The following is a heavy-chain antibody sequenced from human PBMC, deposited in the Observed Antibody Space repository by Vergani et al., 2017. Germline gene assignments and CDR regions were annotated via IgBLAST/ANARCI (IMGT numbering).Heavy chain of an antibody. Sequence: QVQLVESGGGVVQPGGSLRLSCAASKFTFSSYGMHWVRQAPGKGLEWVAFIRYDGSKKYYADSVKGRFTISRDNSKNTLYLQMSSLRAEDTAVYYCAKDIPVTGNWNYFDYWGQGTLVTVSS. V-gene: IGHV3-30*02. D-gene: IGHD6-19*01. CDR1: KFTFSSYG. CDR3: AKDIPVTGNWNYFDY. J-gene: IGHJ4*02. CDR2: IRYDGSKK.